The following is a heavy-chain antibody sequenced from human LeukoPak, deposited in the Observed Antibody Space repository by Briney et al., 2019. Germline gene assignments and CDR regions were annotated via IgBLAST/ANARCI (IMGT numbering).Heavy chain of an antibody. V-gene: IGHV3-23*01. D-gene: IGHD4-23*01. Sequence: GGSLRLSCAASGFTFNRYGMSWVRQAPGKGLEWVSTISGSGGTTYYADSVKGRFTISRDNSKNTLYLQMNSLRAEDTAVFYCAKSPYGGNSFDSWGQGSLVTVSS. CDR1: GFTFNRYG. CDR3: AKSPYGGNSFDS. J-gene: IGHJ4*02. CDR2: ISGSGGTT.